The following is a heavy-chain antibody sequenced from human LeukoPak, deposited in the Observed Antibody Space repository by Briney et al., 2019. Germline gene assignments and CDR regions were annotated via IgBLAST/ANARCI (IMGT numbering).Heavy chain of an antibody. Sequence: SETLSLTCTVSGGSINSGDYYWSWIRQPPGKGLEWIGYIHFSGSTYYNPSLKSRVTTSVETSKKQVSLKVISVTAADTAVYYCARAAIAVAPETNWFDPWGQGTLVTVSS. CDR3: ARAAIAVAPETNWFDP. D-gene: IGHD6-19*01. J-gene: IGHJ5*02. CDR2: IHFSGST. CDR1: GGSINSGDYY. V-gene: IGHV4-30-4*01.